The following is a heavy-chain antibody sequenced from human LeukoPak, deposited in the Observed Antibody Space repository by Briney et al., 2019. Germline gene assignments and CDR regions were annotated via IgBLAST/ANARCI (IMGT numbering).Heavy chain of an antibody. CDR3: TTDPRFGNSLGAYYYYYYMDV. CDR1: GFTFSNAW. Sequence: TGGSLRLSCAASGFTFSNAWMSWVRQAPGKGLEWVGRIKSKTDGGTTDYAAPVKGRFTISRDDSKNTLYLQMNSLKTEDTAVYYCTTDPRFGNSLGAYYYYYYMDVWGKGTTVTVSS. D-gene: IGHD3-10*01. CDR2: IKSKTDGGTT. J-gene: IGHJ6*03. V-gene: IGHV3-15*01.